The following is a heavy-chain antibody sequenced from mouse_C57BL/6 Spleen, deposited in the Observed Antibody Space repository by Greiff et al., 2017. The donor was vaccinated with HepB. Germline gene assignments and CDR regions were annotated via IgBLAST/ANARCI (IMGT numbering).Heavy chain of an antibody. CDR3: AREDDGYSSYFDY. CDR2: ISDGGSYT. Sequence: VQLKESGGGLVKPGGSLKLSCAASGFTFSSYAMSWVRQTPEKRLEWVATISDGGSYTYYPDNVKGRFTISRDNAKNNLYLQMSHLKSEDTAMYNCAREDDGYSSYFDYWGQGTTLTVSS. CDR1: GFTFSSYA. J-gene: IGHJ2*01. V-gene: IGHV5-4*01. D-gene: IGHD2-3*01.